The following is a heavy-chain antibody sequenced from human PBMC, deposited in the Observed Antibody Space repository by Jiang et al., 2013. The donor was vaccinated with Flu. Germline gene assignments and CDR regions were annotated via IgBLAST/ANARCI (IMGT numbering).Heavy chain of an antibody. CDR2: INHSGST. Sequence: EWIGEINHSGSTNYNPSLKSRVTISVDTSKNQXSLKLSSVTAADTAVYYCARVASRYCSSTSCYNSGVATMNGGYYYYGMDVWGQGTTVTVSS. CDR3: ARVASRYCSSTSCYNSGVATMNGGYYYYGMDV. J-gene: IGHJ6*02. D-gene: IGHD2-2*01. V-gene: IGHV4-34*01.